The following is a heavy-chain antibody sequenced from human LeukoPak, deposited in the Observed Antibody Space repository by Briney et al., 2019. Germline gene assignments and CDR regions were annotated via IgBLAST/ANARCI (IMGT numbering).Heavy chain of an antibody. Sequence: GGSLRLSCAASGFIFGSYAMSWVRQGPEKGLEWVSTISPSGSATYYADSVNGRFTISRDNSKTTLYLQMNSLRDEDTALYHCTRDKSASSPREWFGPWGQGTVVTVSS. CDR3: TRDKSASSPREWFGP. J-gene: IGHJ5*02. D-gene: IGHD6-6*01. V-gene: IGHV3-23*01. CDR1: GFIFGSYA. CDR2: ISPSGSAT.